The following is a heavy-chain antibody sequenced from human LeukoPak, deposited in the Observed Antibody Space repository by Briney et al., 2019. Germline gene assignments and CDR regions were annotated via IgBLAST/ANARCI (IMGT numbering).Heavy chain of an antibody. CDR1: GFTFSSSE. CDR2: ISSSGSTT. V-gene: IGHV3-48*03. Sequence: GGSLRLSCAASGFTFSSSELNWVRQAPGKGLEWISYISSSGSTTHYADSVKGRFTISRDNAKNSLYLQMNSLRGEDTAVYYCAREESARRIHALHPWGQGTLVTVSA. J-gene: IGHJ5*02. D-gene: IGHD2-15*01. CDR3: AREESARRIHALHP.